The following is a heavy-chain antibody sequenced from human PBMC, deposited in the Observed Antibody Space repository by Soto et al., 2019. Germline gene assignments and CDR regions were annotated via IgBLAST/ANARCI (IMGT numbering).Heavy chain of an antibody. V-gene: IGHV4-30-2*01. J-gene: IGHJ4*02. CDR2: IFPSGTT. CDR1: SGTLSVATYS. CDR3: ARSREFDY. Sequence: PSESLSLTCGLSSGTLSVATYSLKWIRQPPGKGLEWIGYIFPSGTTYYNPSLKSRVTISIDVSKNQFSLSLRSLTAADTAVYYCARSREFDYWSQGTLVPVSS.